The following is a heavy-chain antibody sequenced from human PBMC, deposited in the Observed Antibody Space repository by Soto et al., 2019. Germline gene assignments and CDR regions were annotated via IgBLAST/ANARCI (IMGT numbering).Heavy chain of an antibody. CDR2: ISYDGSNK. CDR3: AKDPGWFDP. J-gene: IGHJ5*02. V-gene: IGHV3-30*18. Sequence: GGSLRLSCAASGFTFSSYGMHWVRQAPGKGLEWVAVISYDGSNKYYADSVKGRFTISRDNSKNTLYLQMNSLRAEDTAVYYCAKDPGWFDPWGQGTLVTVSS. CDR1: GFTFSSYG.